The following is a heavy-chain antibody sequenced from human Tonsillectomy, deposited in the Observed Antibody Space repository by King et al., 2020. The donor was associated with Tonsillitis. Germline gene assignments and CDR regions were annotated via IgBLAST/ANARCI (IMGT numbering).Heavy chain of an antibody. D-gene: IGHD2-2*01. CDR3: ARGTATPAPFAF. CDR1: GFTLSAYT. CDR2: VGLRGSNI. J-gene: IGHJ2*01. Sequence: VQLVESGGGLVKPGRSLRLSCAASGFTLSAYTMNWVRQAPGXGLEWVSSVGLRGSNIYYADPVKGRFPXPRENHKNSLFLQKNRLRAEDTDVYYCARGTATPAPFAFWGRXTLLTVSS. V-gene: IGHV3-21*01.